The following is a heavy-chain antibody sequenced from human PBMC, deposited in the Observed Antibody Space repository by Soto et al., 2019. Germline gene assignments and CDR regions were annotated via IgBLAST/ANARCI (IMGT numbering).Heavy chain of an antibody. V-gene: IGHV4-59*11. CDR3: ARVGSSGWYPDY. CDR1: GGSISGHY. J-gene: IGHJ4*02. CDR2: IFYSGST. Sequence: SETLSLTCTVSGGSISGHYWIWIRQSPGKRLEWIGYIFYSGSTNYNPSLKSRVTLPVGTSKNQFSLRLSSVTAADTAVYYCARVGSSGWYPDYWGQGTLVTVSS. D-gene: IGHD6-19*01.